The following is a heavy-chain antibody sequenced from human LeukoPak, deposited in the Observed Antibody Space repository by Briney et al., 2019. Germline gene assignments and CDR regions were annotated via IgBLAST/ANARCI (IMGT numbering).Heavy chain of an antibody. Sequence: GGSLRLSCAASGFTFSSYAMHWVRQAPGKGLEWVAVISYDGSNKYYADSVKGRFTISRDNSKNTLYLQMNSLRAEDTAVYYCARERDIVVVVAATSSRLTYWGQGTLVTVSS. CDR3: ARERDIVVVVAATSSRLTY. CDR2: ISYDGSNK. J-gene: IGHJ4*02. CDR1: GFTFSSYA. D-gene: IGHD2-15*01. V-gene: IGHV3-30-3*01.